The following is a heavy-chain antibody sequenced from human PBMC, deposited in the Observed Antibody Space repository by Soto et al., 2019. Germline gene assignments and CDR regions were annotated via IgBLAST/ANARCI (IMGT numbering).Heavy chain of an antibody. CDR3: VRDGTKTLRDWFDP. Sequence: PSETLSLTCTVSGASISGFYWSWIQKSAGKGLEWIGRIYATGTTDYNPSLKSRVMMSVDTSKKQFSLKLRSVTAADTAVYYCVRDGTKTLRDWFDPWGKGISVTVSS. D-gene: IGHD1-1*01. V-gene: IGHV4-4*07. CDR1: GASISGFY. CDR2: IYATGTT. J-gene: IGHJ5*02.